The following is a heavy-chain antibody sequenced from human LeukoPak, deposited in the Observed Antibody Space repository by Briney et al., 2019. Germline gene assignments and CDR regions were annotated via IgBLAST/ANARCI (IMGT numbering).Heavy chain of an antibody. V-gene: IGHV3-33*01. J-gene: IGHJ2*01. CDR1: GFPFRSSG. CDR2: IWYDGSNI. D-gene: IGHD2/OR15-2a*01. Sequence: GGSLRLSCAASGFPFRSSGMHWVCQAPGKGLEWVAVIWYDGSNIYYGESVKGRFTISRDNSKDTLYLQMSSLRGEDTAVYYCARDPGTFWYFDLWGRGTLVTVSS. CDR3: ARDPGTFWYFDL.